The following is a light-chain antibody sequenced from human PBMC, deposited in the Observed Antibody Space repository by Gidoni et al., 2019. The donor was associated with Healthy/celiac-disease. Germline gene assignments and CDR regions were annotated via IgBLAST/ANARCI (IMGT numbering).Light chain of an antibody. CDR1: ALPKKY. CDR2: EDS. CDR3: YSTDSSGNG. J-gene: IGLJ2*01. Sequence: SYELTKPPSVSVSPGQTARITCSGDALPKKYAYWYQKKSGQAPLLVIYEDSKRPSGIPERFSGSSSGTMATLTISGAQVEDEADYYCYSTDSSGNGVGGGTKLTVL. V-gene: IGLV3-10*01.